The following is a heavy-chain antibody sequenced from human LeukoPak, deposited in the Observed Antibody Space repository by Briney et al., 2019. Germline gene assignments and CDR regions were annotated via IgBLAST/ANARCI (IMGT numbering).Heavy chain of an antibody. CDR3: AKVGAYGDYARHDY. CDR2: IYHSGET. Sequence: PSETLSLTCAVSGYSISTGYYWGWLRQPPGKGLEWIGNIYHSGETYYNPSLKSRVTLSADASKNQFSLKLSSVTAADTAVYYCAKVGAYGDYARHDYWGQGTLVTVSS. CDR1: GYSISTGYY. V-gene: IGHV4-38-2*01. J-gene: IGHJ4*02. D-gene: IGHD4-17*01.